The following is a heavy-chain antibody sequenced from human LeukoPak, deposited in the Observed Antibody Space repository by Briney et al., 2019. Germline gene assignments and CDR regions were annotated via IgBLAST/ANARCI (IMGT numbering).Heavy chain of an antibody. Sequence: SETLPLTCTVSGGSISSSSYYWGWIRQPPGKGLEWIGSIYYSGSTYYNPSLKSRVTISVDTSKNQFSLKLSSVTAADTAVYYCARHRRGAVAGTANFDYWGQGTLVTVSS. V-gene: IGHV4-39*01. CDR1: GGSISSSSYY. CDR3: ARHRRGAVAGTANFDY. D-gene: IGHD6-19*01. J-gene: IGHJ4*02. CDR2: IYYSGST.